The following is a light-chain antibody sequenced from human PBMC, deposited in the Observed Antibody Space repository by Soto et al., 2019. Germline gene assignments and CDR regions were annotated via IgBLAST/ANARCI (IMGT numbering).Light chain of an antibody. CDR3: ATWDDSLNGYV. CDR2: EVT. V-gene: IGLV2-14*01. J-gene: IGLJ1*01. Sequence: QSALTQPASVSGSPGQSIAISCTGSSSDVGFYNYVSWYQQHPGKVPKLIIYEVTNRPSGVSNRFSGSKSGNTASLTISGLQAEDEADYYCATWDDSLNGYVFGTGTKLTVL. CDR1: SSDVGFYNY.